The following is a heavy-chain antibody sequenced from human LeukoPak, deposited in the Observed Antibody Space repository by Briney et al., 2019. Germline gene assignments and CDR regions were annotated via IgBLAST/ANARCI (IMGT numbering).Heavy chain of an antibody. Sequence: SVKVSCKASGGTLSSYAISWVRQAPGQGLGWMGGIIPTFGTANYAQKFQGRVTITADESTSTAYMELSSLRSEDTAVYYCASGYCSSTSCYAGFGYWGQGTLVTVSS. D-gene: IGHD2-2*01. CDR1: GGTLSSYA. V-gene: IGHV1-69*13. J-gene: IGHJ4*02. CDR2: IIPTFGTA. CDR3: ASGYCSSTSCYAGFGY.